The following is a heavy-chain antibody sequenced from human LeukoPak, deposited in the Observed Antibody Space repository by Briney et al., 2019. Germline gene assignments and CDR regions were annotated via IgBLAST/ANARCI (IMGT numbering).Heavy chain of an antibody. CDR1: GFTFSSYA. J-gene: IGHJ5*02. Sequence: GGSLRLSCAASGFTFSSYAMHWVRQAPGKGLEWVAVISYDGSNKYYADSVKGRFTISRDNSKNTLHLQMNSLRAEDTAVYYCARGVCGGDCYTWVSRLYNWFDPWGQGTLVTVSS. CDR3: ARGVCGGDCYTWVSRLYNWFDP. V-gene: IGHV3-30*01. D-gene: IGHD2-21*02. CDR2: ISYDGSNK.